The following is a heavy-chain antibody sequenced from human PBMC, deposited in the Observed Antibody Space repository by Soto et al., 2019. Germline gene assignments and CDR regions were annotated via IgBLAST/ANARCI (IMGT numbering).Heavy chain of an antibody. CDR3: AKGSSGSYYNARDY. J-gene: IGHJ4*02. V-gene: IGHV3-23*01. CDR2: ISGSGGST. Sequence: EVQMLESGGGLVQPGGSLRLSCAASGFTFSSYAMSWVRQAPGKGLEWVSAISGSGGSTYYADSVKGRFTISRDNSKNTLYLQMNSLIAEDTAVYYCAKGSSGSYYNARDYWGQGTLVTVSS. CDR1: GFTFSSYA. D-gene: IGHD3-10*01.